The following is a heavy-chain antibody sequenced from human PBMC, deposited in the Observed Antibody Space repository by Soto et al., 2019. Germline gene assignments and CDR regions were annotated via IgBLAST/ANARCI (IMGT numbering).Heavy chain of an antibody. D-gene: IGHD5-18*01. CDR2: IYHSGST. CDR3: ARADPSGGSYGYFDY. J-gene: IGHJ4*02. V-gene: IGHV4-30-2*01. CDR1: GGSISSGGYS. Sequence: SETLSFTCAVSGGSISSGGYSWSWIRQPPGKGLEWIGYIYHSGSTYYNPSLKSRVTISVDRSKNQFSLKLSSVTAADTAVYYCARADPSGGSYGYFDYWGQGTLVTVSS.